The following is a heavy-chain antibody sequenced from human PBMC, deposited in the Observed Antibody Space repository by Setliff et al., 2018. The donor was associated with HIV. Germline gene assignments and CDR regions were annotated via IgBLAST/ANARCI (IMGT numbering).Heavy chain of an antibody. CDR3: ASLRDYYDTSAYYTDERH. CDR2: IIPMYGET. D-gene: IGHD3-22*01. CDR1: RGTFNTFD. J-gene: IGHJ4*02. Sequence: SVKVSCKASRGTFNTFDFNWVRQAPGQGLEWMGGIIPMYGETNSAQKFQGRLTITADKSTTTVYMELSSLRSADTAVYYCASLRDYYDTSAYYTDERHWGQGALVTVSS. V-gene: IGHV1-69*06.